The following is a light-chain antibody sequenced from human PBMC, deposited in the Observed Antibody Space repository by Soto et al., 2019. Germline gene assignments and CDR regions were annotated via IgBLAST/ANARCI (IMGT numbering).Light chain of an antibody. CDR3: AAWDVSLQGGV. CDR1: SSNIGSHV. V-gene: IGLV1-44*01. CDR2: TNN. J-gene: IGLJ3*02. Sequence: QSVLTQPPSASGTPGQRVTISCSGSSSNIGSHVVNWYQQVPGTAPKLLIYTNNQRPSGVPDRFSDSKSGTSASLALSGLQSEEEADYYCAAWDVSLQGGVFGGGTKVTVL.